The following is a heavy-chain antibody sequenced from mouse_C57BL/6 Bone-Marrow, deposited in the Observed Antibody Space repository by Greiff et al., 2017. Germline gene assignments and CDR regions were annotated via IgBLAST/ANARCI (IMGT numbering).Heavy chain of an antibody. CDR1: GYTFTSYW. D-gene: IGHD2-5*01. CDR2: IYPGSGST. Sequence: VQLQQPGAELVKPGASVKMSCKASGYTFTSYWITWVKQRPGQGLEWIGDIYPGSGSTNYHEKFKSKATLTVDTSSSTAYMQLSSLTSEDSAVYCCARTAYYSNYGAMDYWGQGTSVTVSS. V-gene: IGHV1-55*01. J-gene: IGHJ4*01. CDR3: ARTAYYSNYGAMDY.